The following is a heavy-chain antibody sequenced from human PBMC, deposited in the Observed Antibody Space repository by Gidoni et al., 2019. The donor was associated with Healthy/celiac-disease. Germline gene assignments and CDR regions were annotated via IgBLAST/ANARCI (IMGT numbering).Heavy chain of an antibody. CDR2: IWYDGSNK. J-gene: IGHJ3*02. CDR1: GFTFGRYG. Sequence: QVQLVESGGGVVQPGRSLRLSCAASGFTFGRYGMHWVRQAPGKGREWVAVIWYDGSNKYYADSVKGRFTISRDNSKNTLYLQMNSLRAEDTAVYYCARDGPGMDSSGWYGAFDIWGQGTMVTVSS. CDR3: ARDGPGMDSSGWYGAFDI. V-gene: IGHV3-33*01. D-gene: IGHD6-19*01.